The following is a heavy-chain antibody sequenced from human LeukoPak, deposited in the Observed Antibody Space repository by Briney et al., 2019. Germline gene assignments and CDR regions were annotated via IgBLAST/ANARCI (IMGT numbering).Heavy chain of an antibody. CDR2: LHSDGAT. CDR3: ARVAYYRVTADQITDAFDV. Sequence: GGSLRLSCAASGFSVSGYYMNWVRQAPGKGLQWVSILHSDGATYYADSVKGRFTISRDNSRSTLYLQMNSLRAEDTAVYFCARVAYYRVTADQITDAFDVWGHGTVVTVSS. V-gene: IGHV3-66*01. D-gene: IGHD2-21*02. CDR1: GFSVSGYY. J-gene: IGHJ3*01.